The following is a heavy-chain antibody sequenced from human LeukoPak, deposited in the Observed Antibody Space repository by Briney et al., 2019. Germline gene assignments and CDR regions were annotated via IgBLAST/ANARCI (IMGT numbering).Heavy chain of an antibody. CDR3: ARKPPVDTRMVDY. CDR2: ITSGSRYI. J-gene: IGHJ4*02. Sequence: GSLRLSCAASGFTFSTYSMNWVRQAPGKGLEWVSSITSGSRYIFYADSVKGRFTLSRDNAKNSLYLQMNSLRAEDTAVYYCARKPPVDTRMVDYWGQGTLVTVSS. D-gene: IGHD5-18*01. CDR1: GFTFSTYS. V-gene: IGHV3-21*01.